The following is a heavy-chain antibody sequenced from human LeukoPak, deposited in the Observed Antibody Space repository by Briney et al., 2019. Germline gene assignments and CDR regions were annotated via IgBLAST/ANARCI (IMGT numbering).Heavy chain of an antibody. V-gene: IGHV3-33*06. Sequence: GRSLRLSCAASGFTFSNYAMHWVRQAPGKGLEWMAIIWYDGSYKYYADSVKGRFTISRDNSKNTLYLQMNSLRVEDMAMYYCAKELLVGTAFDIWGQGTMVTVSS. D-gene: IGHD7-27*01. CDR2: IWYDGSYK. CDR3: AKELLVGTAFDI. J-gene: IGHJ3*02. CDR1: GFTFSNYA.